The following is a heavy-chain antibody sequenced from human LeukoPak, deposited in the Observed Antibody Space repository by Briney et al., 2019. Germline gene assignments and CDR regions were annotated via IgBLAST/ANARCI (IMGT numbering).Heavy chain of an antibody. CDR3: AELGITMIGGV. D-gene: IGHD3-10*02. J-gene: IGHJ6*04. Sequence: PGGSLRLSCAVSGFIFSSYSMNWVRQAPGKGLEWVSYISSSGSTIYYADSVKGRFTISRDNAKNSLYLQMNSLRAEDTAVYYCAELGITMIGGVWGKGTTVTISS. CDR1: GFIFSSYS. CDR2: ISSSGSTI. V-gene: IGHV3-48*04.